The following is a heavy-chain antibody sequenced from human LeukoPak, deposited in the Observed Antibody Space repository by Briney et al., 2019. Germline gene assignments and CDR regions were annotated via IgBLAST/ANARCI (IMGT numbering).Heavy chain of an antibody. D-gene: IGHD3-16*02. V-gene: IGHV4-61*02. CDR2: IYTSGST. CDR1: GNSISSGDYY. CDR3: ARRIGGVIVREYFDY. J-gene: IGHJ4*02. Sequence: PSETLSLTCTVSGNSISSGDYYWSWIRQPAGKGLEWIGRIYTSGSTNYNPSLKSRVTISGDTSKNQFSLKLSSVTAADTAVYYCARRIGGVIVREYFDYWGQGTLVTVSS.